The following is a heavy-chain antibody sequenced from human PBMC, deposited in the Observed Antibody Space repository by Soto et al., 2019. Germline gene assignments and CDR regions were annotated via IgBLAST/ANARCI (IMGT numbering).Heavy chain of an antibody. CDR2: ISAYDGQT. D-gene: IGHD3-22*01. J-gene: IGHJ4*02. CDR1: GDGFSNYG. Sequence: GASVKVSCKASGDGFSNYGFSWVRQAPGQGLEWLGWISAYDGQTNYTKKFQGRVTMTTDTSSSTAFMELRSLRSDDTAVYYCARVWYYDSSGYYAFDYWGLGTLVTV. CDR3: ARVWYYDSSGYYAFDY. V-gene: IGHV1-18*01.